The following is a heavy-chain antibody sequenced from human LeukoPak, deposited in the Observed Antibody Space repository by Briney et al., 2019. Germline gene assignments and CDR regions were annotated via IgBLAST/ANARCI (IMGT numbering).Heavy chain of an antibody. Sequence: SVKVSCRASGGTFSSYAISWVRQAPGQGLEWMGGIIPIFGTANYAQKFQGRVTITADESTSTAYMELSSLRSEDTAVYYCARTGSTVYAFDIWGQGTMVTVSS. CDR3: ARTGSTVYAFDI. J-gene: IGHJ3*02. V-gene: IGHV1-69*13. CDR2: IIPIFGTA. D-gene: IGHD4-17*01. CDR1: GGTFSSYA.